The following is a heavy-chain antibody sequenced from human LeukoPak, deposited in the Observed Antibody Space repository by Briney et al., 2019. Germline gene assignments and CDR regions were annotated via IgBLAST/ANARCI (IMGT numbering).Heavy chain of an antibody. CDR1: GFTLSSYS. D-gene: IGHD3-22*01. Sequence: GGSLRLSCAASGFTLSSYSMNWVRQAPGKGLEWVSYISSSSSTIYYADSVKGRFTISRDNSKNTLYLQMNSLRAEDTAVYYCARSIDYYYDSSGYFDYWGQGTLVTVSS. J-gene: IGHJ4*02. V-gene: IGHV3-48*01. CDR2: ISSSSSTI. CDR3: ARSIDYYYDSSGYFDY.